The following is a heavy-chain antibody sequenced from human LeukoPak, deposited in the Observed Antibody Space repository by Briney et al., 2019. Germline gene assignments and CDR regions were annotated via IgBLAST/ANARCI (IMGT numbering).Heavy chain of an antibody. J-gene: IGHJ5*02. CDR2: IKSKTDGGTT. V-gene: IGHV3-15*01. D-gene: IGHD6-13*01. Sequence: GGSLTLSCAASGFTFSNAWMIWVPQAPGKGLEWVGRIKSKTDGGTTDYAARVKGRFTISRDDSKNTLYLQLNSLKTEDTAVYYCTTERYSSSWYVWFDPWGQGTMVTVCS. CDR1: GFTFSNAW. CDR3: TTERYSSSWYVWFDP.